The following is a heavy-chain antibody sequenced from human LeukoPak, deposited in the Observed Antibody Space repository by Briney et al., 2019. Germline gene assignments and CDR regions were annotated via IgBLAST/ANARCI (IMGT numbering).Heavy chain of an antibody. CDR1: RYTFTSYG. CDR2: ISAYNGKT. CDR3: ARDLWALGYCSSTSCSWGDAFDI. D-gene: IGHD2-2*01. J-gene: IGHJ3*02. V-gene: IGHV1-18*01. Sequence: ASVKVSCKACRYTFTSYGISWVRPAPGKGLEWMGWISAYNGKTNYAQKLQSRVPMTTGASTSTAYMELRSLRSDDTAVYYCARDLWALGYCSSTSCSWGDAFDIWGQGTMVTVSS.